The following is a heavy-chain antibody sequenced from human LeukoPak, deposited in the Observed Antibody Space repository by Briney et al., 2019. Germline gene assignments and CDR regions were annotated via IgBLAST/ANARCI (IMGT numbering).Heavy chain of an antibody. CDR3: ERVNLRGSQYNCFDP. Sequence: SVKVSCKASGGTLNTHIFTWVRQAPGQGLEWMGKITPIIDVSKYAQKFQGRLTITADKSTATVYMELSGLKSEDTAVYYCERVNLRGSQYNCFDPWGQGTLVTVSS. D-gene: IGHD1-1*01. V-gene: IGHV1-69*02. J-gene: IGHJ5*02. CDR1: GGTLNTHI. CDR2: ITPIIDVS.